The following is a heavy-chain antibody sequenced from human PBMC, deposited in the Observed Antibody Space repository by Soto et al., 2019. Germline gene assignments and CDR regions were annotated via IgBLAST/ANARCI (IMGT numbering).Heavy chain of an antibody. D-gene: IGHD3-10*01. CDR1: GGSFSGYY. CDR2: INHSGST. J-gene: IGHJ4*02. CDR3: ARVITFFGSRSYYNIDY. V-gene: IGHV4-34*01. Sequence: SQTLCLTCAVDGGSFSGYYWSWIRQPPGKGLEWIGEINHSGSTNYNPSLKSRVTISVDTSKNQFSLKLSSVTAADTAVYYCARVITFFGSRSYYNIDYWGQGTLVTVSS.